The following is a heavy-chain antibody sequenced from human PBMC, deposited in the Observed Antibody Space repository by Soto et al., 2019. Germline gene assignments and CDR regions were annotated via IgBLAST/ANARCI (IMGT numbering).Heavy chain of an antibody. V-gene: IGHV4-30-2*01. CDR2: TYHSGNP. CDR1: CDTISTGGYT. J-gene: IGHJ4*02. Sequence: SETLSVTCDVSCDTISTGGYTWAWIRQPPGKALEWIGHTYHSGNPYYNPSLKSRVIISVDRSKNQFSLKVSSVTAADTAVYYCARVAAAGTYNFDYWGQGTLVTVSS. D-gene: IGHD6-13*01. CDR3: ARVAAAGTYNFDY.